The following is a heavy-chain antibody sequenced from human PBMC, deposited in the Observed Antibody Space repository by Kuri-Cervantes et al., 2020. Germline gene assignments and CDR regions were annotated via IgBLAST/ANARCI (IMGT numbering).Heavy chain of an antibody. CDR1: EFTFSTYG. V-gene: IGHV3-30*03. CDR2: KSYDGSRT. J-gene: IGHJ3*02. Sequence: GGSVRLSCSACEFTFSTYGMHWVRQAPGKGLDWVTFKSYDGSRTYYADSVQGRFTISRDNSKNTLYLQMNSLRPDDTAVYYCARAGLRDFDWLAIGSAFDIWGQGTMVTVSS. D-gene: IGHD3-9*01. CDR3: ARAGLRDFDWLAIGSAFDI.